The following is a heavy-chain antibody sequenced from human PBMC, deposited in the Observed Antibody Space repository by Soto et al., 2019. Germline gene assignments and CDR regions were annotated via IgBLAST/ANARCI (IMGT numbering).Heavy chain of an antibody. J-gene: IGHJ5*02. D-gene: IGHD4-17*01. Sequence: SETLSLTCTVSGGSISSGGYYWSWIRQHPGKGLEWIGYIYYSGSTYYNPSLKSRVTISVDTSKNQFSLKLSSVTAADTAVYYCASCNDYGDNWFDPWGQGTLVTVSS. CDR1: GGSISSGGYY. V-gene: IGHV4-31*03. CDR3: ASCNDYGDNWFDP. CDR2: IYYSGST.